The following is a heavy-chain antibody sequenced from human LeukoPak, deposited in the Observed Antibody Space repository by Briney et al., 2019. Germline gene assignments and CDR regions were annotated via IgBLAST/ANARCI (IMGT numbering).Heavy chain of an antibody. Sequence: GGSLTLSCAASGFTFTNYAMSWVRQAPGKGLEWVSAISGSGISTYYADSVKGRFTISRDNSKNTLSLQMNSLRAEDTAVYYCAKSPTGNYYYGMDVWGQGTTVTVSS. CDR3: AKSPTGNYYYGMDV. J-gene: IGHJ6*02. CDR1: GFTFTNYA. V-gene: IGHV3-23*01. D-gene: IGHD1-14*01. CDR2: ISGSGIST.